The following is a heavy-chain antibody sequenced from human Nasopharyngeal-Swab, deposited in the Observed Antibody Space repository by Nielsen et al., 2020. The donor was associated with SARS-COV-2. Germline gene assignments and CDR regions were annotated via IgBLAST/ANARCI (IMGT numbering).Heavy chain of an antibody. Sequence: VRQAPGKGLEWVSYIGSTSSTIYSADSVKGRFTISRDNAKNSLYLQMNSLRDEDTAVYYCARDRWRLRFGELLGRYYYGMDVWGQGTTVTVSS. J-gene: IGHJ6*02. V-gene: IGHV3-48*02. CDR2: IGSTSSTI. D-gene: IGHD3-10*01. CDR3: ARDRWRLRFGELLGRYYYGMDV.